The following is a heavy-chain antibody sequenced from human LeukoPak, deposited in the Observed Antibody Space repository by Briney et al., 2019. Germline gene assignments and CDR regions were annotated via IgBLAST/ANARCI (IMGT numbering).Heavy chain of an antibody. J-gene: IGHJ3*02. CDR1: GFTFSNAW. V-gene: IGHV3-15*01. CDR2: IKSKTDGGTT. CDR3: TTDPITYCSSTSCYAFDI. Sequence: GGSLRLSCAASGFTFSNAWMSWVRQAPGKGLEWVGRIKSKTDGGTTDYAAPVKGRFTISRDDSKNTLYLQMNSLKTEDTAVYYCTTDPITYCSSTSCYAFDIWGQGTMVTVSS. D-gene: IGHD2-2*01.